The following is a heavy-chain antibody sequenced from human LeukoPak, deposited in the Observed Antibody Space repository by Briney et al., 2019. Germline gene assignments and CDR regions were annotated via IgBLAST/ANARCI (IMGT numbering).Heavy chain of an antibody. CDR1: GYTFTGNC. CDR2: INPNSGGT. D-gene: IGHD4-17*01. CDR3: ARVVITVTTNDAFDI. V-gene: IGHV1-2*02. Sequence: ASVKVSCKASGYTFTGNCIHWVRQAPGQGLEWLGWINPNSGGTNYAQKFQGRVTMTRDTSISTAYMELSRLRSDDTAVYYCARVVITVTTNDAFDIWGQGTMVTVSS. J-gene: IGHJ3*02.